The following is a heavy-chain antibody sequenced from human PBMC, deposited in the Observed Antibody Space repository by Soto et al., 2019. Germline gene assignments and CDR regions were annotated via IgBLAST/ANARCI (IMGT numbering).Heavy chain of an antibody. CDR2: ISRDGGSI. J-gene: IGHJ5*01. CDR3: AKEGNGGSSLDS. Sequence: PGWSLRLSCEASGFKFDDYMMHLVRQAPGKGLEWISLISRDGGSIDYADSIKGRFTVSRDNSKTSLYLHMHSLTSDDTAFYFCAKEGNGGSSLDSWGQGTLVTVSS. V-gene: IGHV3-43*01. D-gene: IGHD2-15*01. CDR1: GFKFDDYM.